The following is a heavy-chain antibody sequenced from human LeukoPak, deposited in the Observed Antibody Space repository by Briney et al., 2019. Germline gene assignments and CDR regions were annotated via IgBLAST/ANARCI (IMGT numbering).Heavy chain of an antibody. CDR3: AREEYYDFWSGYYY. D-gene: IGHD3-3*01. CDR1: GGSISSGSYY. V-gene: IGHV4-61*02. CDR2: IYTSGST. Sequence: SETLSLTCSVYGGSISSGSYYWSWIRQPAGKGLEWIGRIYTSGSTNYNPSLKSRVTISVDTSKNQFSLKLSSVTAADTAVYYCAREEYYDFWSGYYYWGQGTLVTVSS. J-gene: IGHJ4*02.